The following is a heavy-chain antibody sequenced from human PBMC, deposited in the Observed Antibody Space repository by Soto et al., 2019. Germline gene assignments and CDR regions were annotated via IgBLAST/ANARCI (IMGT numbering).Heavy chain of an antibody. D-gene: IGHD3-16*01. Sequence: SETLSLTCSVSGGSFSNYYWAWIRQAPGKGLEWIGSIYNSGTTNYSPSLKSRVIISIESSKSQFSLRLNSVTVSDSAVYYCASRAPSRYWGQGILVTVSS. CDR3: ASRAPSRY. J-gene: IGHJ4*02. CDR1: GGSFSNYY. V-gene: IGHV4-59*08. CDR2: IYNSGTT.